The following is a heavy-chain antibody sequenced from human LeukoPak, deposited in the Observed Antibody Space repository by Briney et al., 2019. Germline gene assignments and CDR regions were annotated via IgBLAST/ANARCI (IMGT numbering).Heavy chain of an antibody. J-gene: IGHJ6*03. CDR3: AREKSGYPTYYYYYMDV. D-gene: IGHD6-13*01. CDR1: GGSISSYY. V-gene: IGHV4-4*07. Sequence: PSETLSLTCTVSGGSISSYYWSWLRQPAGKGLEWLGRIYTSGSTNYNPSLKSRVTMSVDTSKNQFSLKLNSVTAADTAVYYCAREKSGYPTYYYYYMDVWGKGTTVTISS. CDR2: IYTSGST.